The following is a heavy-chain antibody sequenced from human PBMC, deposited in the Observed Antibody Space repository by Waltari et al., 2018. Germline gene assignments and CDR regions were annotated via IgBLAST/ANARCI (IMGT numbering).Heavy chain of an antibody. Sequence: QVQLVQSGAEVKKPGASVKVSCKASGYTFTSYAMHWVRKAPGQRLEWMGWINAGNGNTKYSQKFQGRVTITRDTSASTAYMELSSLRSEDTAVYYCARDRVLRGYSYGYWGQGTLVTVSS. CDR2: INAGNGNT. D-gene: IGHD5-18*01. V-gene: IGHV1-3*01. CDR3: ARDRVLRGYSYGY. J-gene: IGHJ4*02. CDR1: GYTFTSYA.